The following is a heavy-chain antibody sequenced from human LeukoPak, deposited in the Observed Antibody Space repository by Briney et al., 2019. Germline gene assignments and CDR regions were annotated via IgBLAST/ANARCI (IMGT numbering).Heavy chain of an antibody. CDR1: GGSISSYY. CDR2: IYSSGST. J-gene: IGHJ5*02. V-gene: IGHV4-4*07. CDR3: ARHGSVRSPLGP. Sequence: SETLSLTCTVSGGSISSYYWNWIRQPAGKGLEWIGRIYSSGSTNYNPSLKSRVTISVDTSKNQFSLNLRSVTAADTAVYYCARHGSVRSPLGPWGQGTLVTVSS. D-gene: IGHD3-10*01.